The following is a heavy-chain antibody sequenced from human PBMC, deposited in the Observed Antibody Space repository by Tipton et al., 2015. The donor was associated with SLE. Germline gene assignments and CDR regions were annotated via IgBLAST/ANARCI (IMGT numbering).Heavy chain of an antibody. CDR3: ARRGSYSGYYYYGMDV. D-gene: IGHD1-26*01. J-gene: IGHJ6*02. Sequence: TLSLTCTVSGGSISSSNYYWGWIRQPPGKGLEWIGSIYYSGSTYYNPSLKSRVTISVDTSKNQFSLKLSSVTAADTAVYHCARRGSYSGYYYYGMDVWGQGTTVTVSS. V-gene: IGHV4-39*07. CDR1: GGSISSSNYY. CDR2: IYYSGST.